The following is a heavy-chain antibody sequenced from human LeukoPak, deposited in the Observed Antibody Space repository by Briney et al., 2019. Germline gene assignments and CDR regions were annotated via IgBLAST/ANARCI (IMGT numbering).Heavy chain of an antibody. V-gene: IGHV3-23*01. J-gene: IGHJ4*02. CDR3: AKDDGTGH. Sequence: PGGSLRLSCEASGFTFSTCAMTWVRQGPGKGLEWVAAISPSGGDTYYADSVKGRFTISRDISKNTAYLQMNSLRVEDTAVYFCAKDDGTGHWGQGTLVTVSS. CDR1: GFTFSTCA. CDR2: ISPSGGDT. D-gene: IGHD1-14*01.